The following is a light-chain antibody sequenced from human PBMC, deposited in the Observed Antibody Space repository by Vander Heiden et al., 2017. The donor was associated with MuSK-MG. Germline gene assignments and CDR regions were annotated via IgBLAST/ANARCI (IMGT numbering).Light chain of an antibody. J-gene: IGLJ3*02. CDR1: NSNIGAGYD. CDR3: QSYDSSLSVV. CDR2: GNV. V-gene: IGLV1-40*01. Sequence: QSVLTQPPSVSGAPGQRVTISCTGTNSNIGAGYDVHWYQHLPRTAPNLLLFGNVNRPSGVPDRFSASRSATSASLAITGLQAEDEADYYCQSYDSSLSVVFGGGTKLTVL.